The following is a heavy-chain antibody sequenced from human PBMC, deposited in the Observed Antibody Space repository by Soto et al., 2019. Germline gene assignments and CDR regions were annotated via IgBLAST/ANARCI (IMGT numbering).Heavy chain of an antibody. Sequence: GSLRLSCAASGFTFSSYWMSWVRQAPGKGLEWVANIKRDGSEKYCVDSVKGRFTISRDNAKNSLYLQMNSLRAEDTAVYYCTRDLRYFDWLDAFDIWGQGTMVTVSS. D-gene: IGHD3-9*01. CDR1: GFTFSSYW. V-gene: IGHV3-7*01. J-gene: IGHJ3*02. CDR3: TRDLRYFDWLDAFDI. CDR2: IKRDGSEK.